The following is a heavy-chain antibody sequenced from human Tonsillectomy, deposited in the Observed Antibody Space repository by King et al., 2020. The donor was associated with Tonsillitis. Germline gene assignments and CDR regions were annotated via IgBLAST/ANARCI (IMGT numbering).Heavy chain of an antibody. V-gene: IGHV3-11*01. CDR3: AREHGHDYGNSPFDP. J-gene: IGHJ5*02. CDR2: ISSSGSTI. Sequence: VQLVESGGGLVKPGGSLRLSCAASGFTFSDYYMSWIRQAPGKGLVWGSYISSSGSTIYYADSVNGRFTISRDNANNSLYLQMNSLRAEDTAVYYCAREHGHDYGNSPFDPWGQGTLVTVSS. CDR1: GFTFSDYY. D-gene: IGHD4-11*01.